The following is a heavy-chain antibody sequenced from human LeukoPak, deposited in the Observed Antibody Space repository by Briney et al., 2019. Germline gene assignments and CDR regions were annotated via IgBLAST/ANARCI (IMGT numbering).Heavy chain of an antibody. CDR1: GFTFSSYS. CDR3: ARDDGIAARPHFDY. D-gene: IGHD6-6*01. J-gene: IGHJ4*02. V-gene: IGHV3-21*01. CDR2: ISSSSSYI. Sequence: GGSLRLSCAASGFTFSSYSMNWVRQAPGKGLEWVSSISSSSSYIYYADSVKGRFTISRDNAKNSLYLQMNSLRAEDTAVYYCARDDGIAARPHFDYWGQGTLVTVSS.